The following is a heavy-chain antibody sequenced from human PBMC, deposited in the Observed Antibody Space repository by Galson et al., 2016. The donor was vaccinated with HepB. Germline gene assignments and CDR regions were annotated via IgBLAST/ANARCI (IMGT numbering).Heavy chain of an antibody. V-gene: IGHV3-74*01. D-gene: IGHD3-10*01. CDR1: GFTLSSYW. J-gene: IGHJ4*02. Sequence: LRLSCAASGFTLSSYWMHWVRQAPGKGLVWVSRINGDGSDTWYVDSVKGRFTISRDSSKNTLYLQMNSLRTEDTAMYYCATVNYISGTHYWGQGTLVTVSS. CDR3: ATVNYISGTHY. CDR2: INGDGSDT.